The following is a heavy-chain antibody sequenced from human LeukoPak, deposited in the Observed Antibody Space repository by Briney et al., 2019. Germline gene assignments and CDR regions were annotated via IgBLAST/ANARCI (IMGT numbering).Heavy chain of an antibody. V-gene: IGHV3-9*01. CDR2: ISWNSGSI. CDR3: AELGITMIGGV. Sequence: GGSLRLSCAASGFTFDDYAMHRVRQAPGKGLEWVSGISWNSGSIGYVDSVKGRFTISRDNAKNSLYLQMNSLRAEDTAVYYCAELGITMIGGVWGKGTTVTISS. D-gene: IGHD3-10*02. CDR1: GFTFDDYA. J-gene: IGHJ6*04.